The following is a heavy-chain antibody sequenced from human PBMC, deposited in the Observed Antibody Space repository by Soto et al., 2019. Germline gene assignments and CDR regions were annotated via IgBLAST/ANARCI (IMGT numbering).Heavy chain of an antibody. CDR1: GGSISSGGYY. CDR2: IYYSGST. D-gene: IGHD5-12*01. CDR3: ARPRMATLDSDAFDI. V-gene: IGHV4-31*03. J-gene: IGHJ3*02. Sequence: SETLSLTCTVSGGSISSGGYYWSWIRQHPGKGLEWIGYIYYSGSTYYNPSLKSRVTISVDTSKNQFSLKLSSVTAADTAMYYCARPRMATLDSDAFDIWGQGTMVTVSS.